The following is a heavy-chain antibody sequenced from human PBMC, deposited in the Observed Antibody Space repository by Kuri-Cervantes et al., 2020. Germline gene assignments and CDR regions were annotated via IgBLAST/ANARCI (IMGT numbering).Heavy chain of an antibody. CDR3: AFPGTG. V-gene: IGHV3-30*03. J-gene: IGHJ4*02. Sequence: GESLKISCAASGFTFDDYAMHWVRQAPGKGLEWVAVISYDGSNKYYADSVKGRFTISRDNSKNTLYLQMNSLRAEDTAVYYCAFPGTGWGQGTLVTVSS. CDR1: GFTFDDYA. CDR2: ISYDGSNK. D-gene: IGHD2-8*02.